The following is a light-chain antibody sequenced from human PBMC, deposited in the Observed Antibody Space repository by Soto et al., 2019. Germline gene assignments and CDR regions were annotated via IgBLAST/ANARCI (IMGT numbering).Light chain of an antibody. CDR2: DVS. CDR1: QNIGTS. Sequence: DIPMTQSPSALSASVGDRVTLTCRASQNIGTSLAWYQQKPGRAPKVLIYDVSTLERGVPSRFSGSQFGSEFTLTISGLQPDDFATYYYQQYSNFATFGQGTNV. J-gene: IGKJ1*01. CDR3: QQYSNFAT. V-gene: IGKV1-5*01.